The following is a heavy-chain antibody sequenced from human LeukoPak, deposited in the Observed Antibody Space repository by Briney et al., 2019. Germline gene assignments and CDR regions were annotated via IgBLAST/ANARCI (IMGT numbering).Heavy chain of an antibody. V-gene: IGHV3-30*03. D-gene: IGHD3-10*01. CDR3: ATTEGWFGEPLIYYYGMDV. Sequence: PGGSLRLSCAASGFTFSSYGMHWVRQAPGKGLEWVAVMSYDGSNKYYADSVKGRFTISRDNSKNTLYLQMNSLRAEDTAVYYCATTEGWFGEPLIYYYGMDVWGKGTTVTVSS. J-gene: IGHJ6*04. CDR1: GFTFSSYG. CDR2: MSYDGSNK.